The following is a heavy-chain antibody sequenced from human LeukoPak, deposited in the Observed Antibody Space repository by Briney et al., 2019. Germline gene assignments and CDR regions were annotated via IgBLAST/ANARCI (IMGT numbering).Heavy chain of an antibody. Sequence: SETLSLTCTVSGAPISGTAYYWGWVRQPPRKGLEWIGNIYYSGSTYYNASLQSRVTISIDTSKNQFSLRLSSVTAADTAMYFCAKSGGYGLIHYWGQGTLVTVSS. D-gene: IGHD1-26*01. CDR3: AKSGGYGLIHY. J-gene: IGHJ4*02. V-gene: IGHV4-39*01. CDR1: GAPISGTAYY. CDR2: IYYSGST.